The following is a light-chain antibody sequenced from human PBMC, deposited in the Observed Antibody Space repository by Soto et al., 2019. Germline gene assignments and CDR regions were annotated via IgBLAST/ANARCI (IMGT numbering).Light chain of an antibody. V-gene: IGLV4-60*02. CDR3: ETWDTNTRV. J-gene: IGLJ3*02. CDR1: SGHSNNI. Sequence: QSVLTQSSSASASLGSSVKLTCTLSSGHSNNIIAWHQQQPGKAPRFLMKVEGSGSHNKGSGLPDRFSGSSSGADRYLTISNLQFEDEADYYCETWDTNTRVFGGGTKLTVL. CDR2: VEGSGSH.